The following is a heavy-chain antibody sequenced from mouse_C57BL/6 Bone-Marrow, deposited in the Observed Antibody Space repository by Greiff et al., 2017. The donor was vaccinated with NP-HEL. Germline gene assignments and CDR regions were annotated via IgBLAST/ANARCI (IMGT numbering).Heavy chain of an antibody. D-gene: IGHD1-1*02. Sequence: VQLQQSGAELVRPGASVKLSCTASGFNIKDDYMHWVKQRPEQGLEWIGWIDPENGDTEYASKFQGKATITADTSSDTAYLQLSSLTSEDTAVYYCTPVGVAMDYWGQGTSVTVSS. CDR2: IDPENGDT. V-gene: IGHV14-4*01. J-gene: IGHJ4*01. CDR1: GFNIKDDY. CDR3: TPVGVAMDY.